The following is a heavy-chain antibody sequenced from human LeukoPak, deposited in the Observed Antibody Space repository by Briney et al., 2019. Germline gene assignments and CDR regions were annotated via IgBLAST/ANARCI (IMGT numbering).Heavy chain of an antibody. V-gene: IGHV3-66*02. CDR2: IYSGGST. D-gene: IGHD3-10*01. CDR3: ARDRVDGSGRAFDP. J-gene: IGHJ5*02. CDR1: GFTASSNY. Sequence: PGGSLRLSCAASGFTASSNYMSWVRQAPGKGLEWVSVIYSGGSTYYADSVKGRFTITRDNSKNTLYLQMNSLRAEDAAVYYCARDRVDGSGRAFDPWGQGTLVTVSS.